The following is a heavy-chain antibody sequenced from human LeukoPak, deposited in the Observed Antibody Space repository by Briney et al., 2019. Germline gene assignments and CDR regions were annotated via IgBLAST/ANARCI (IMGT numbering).Heavy chain of an antibody. CDR3: ARDGPVQLETCYYDSSFDY. Sequence: SETLSLTCTVSGGSISSYYWSWIRQPAGKGLEWIGRIYTSGSTNYNPSLKSRVTMSVDTSKNQFSLKLSSVTAADTAVYYCARDGPVQLETCYYDSSFDYWGQGTLVTVSS. J-gene: IGHJ4*02. V-gene: IGHV4-4*07. CDR1: GGSISSYY. CDR2: IYTSGST. D-gene: IGHD3-22*01.